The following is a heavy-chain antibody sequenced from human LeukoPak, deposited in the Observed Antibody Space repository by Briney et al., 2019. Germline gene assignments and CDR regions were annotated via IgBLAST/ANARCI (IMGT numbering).Heavy chain of an antibody. CDR1: GGSISSGSYY. D-gene: IGHD3-16*02. CDR3: ARDVWGSYRYWAFDI. V-gene: IGHV4-61*02. J-gene: IGHJ3*02. Sequence: SQTLSLTCTVSGGSISSGSYYWGWIRQPAGKGLGWIVRIYTSGSTNYNPSLKSRVTISVDTSKNQFSLKLSSVTAADTAVYYCARDVWGSYRYWAFDIWGQGTMVTVSS. CDR2: IYTSGST.